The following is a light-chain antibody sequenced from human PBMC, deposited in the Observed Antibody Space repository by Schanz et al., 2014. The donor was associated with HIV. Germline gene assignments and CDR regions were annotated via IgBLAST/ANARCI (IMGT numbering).Light chain of an antibody. CDR1: SSNIGPNL. V-gene: IGLV1-44*01. CDR2: NND. Sequence: QSVITQAPSVSGAPGQGVIVSCSGSSSNIGPNLVNRLQFAPGAAPKLLIYNNDLRPSGVPDRFSGSKYGNSASLAISGLQSDDEAEYFCVAWDDSLNLVSFGGGTKLTVL. J-gene: IGLJ2*01. CDR3: VAWDDSLNLVS.